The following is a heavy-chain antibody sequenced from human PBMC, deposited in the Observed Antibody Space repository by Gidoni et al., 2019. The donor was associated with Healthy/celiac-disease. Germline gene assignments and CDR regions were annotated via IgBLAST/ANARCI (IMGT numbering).Heavy chain of an antibody. D-gene: IGHD5-12*01. CDR1: GFPFSGST. CDR3: TKRRDGYRKDWYFDL. CDR2: IRSKANSYAT. Sequence: EVQLVESGGGLVQPGGSRTLSCAASGFPFSGSTMHWVRQASGKGLEWVGRIRSKANSYATAYAASVKGRFTISRDDSKNTAYLQMNSLKTEDTAVYYCTKRRDGYRKDWYFDLWGRGTLVTVSS. J-gene: IGHJ2*01. V-gene: IGHV3-73*01.